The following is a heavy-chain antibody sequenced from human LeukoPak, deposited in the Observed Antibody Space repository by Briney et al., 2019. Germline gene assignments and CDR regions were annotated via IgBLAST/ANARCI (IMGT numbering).Heavy chain of an antibody. CDR1: GFTFSNYW. D-gene: IGHD3-22*01. CDR3: AKRYDSGAYYFDS. V-gene: IGHV3-74*01. J-gene: IGHJ4*02. Sequence: PGGSLRLSCAASGFTFSNYWMYWVRQAPGKGLVWVSQIKSDGNITNYADSVKGRFTISRDNAKNTLSLQMNSLRAEDAAVYYCAKRYDSGAYYFDSWGQGTLVTVSS. CDR2: IKSDGNIT.